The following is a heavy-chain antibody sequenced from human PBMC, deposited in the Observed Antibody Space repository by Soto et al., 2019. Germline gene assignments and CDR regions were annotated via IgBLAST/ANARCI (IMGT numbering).Heavy chain of an antibody. D-gene: IGHD2-2*01. CDR2: ISYDGSNK. J-gene: IGHJ6*02. CDR1: GFTFSSYA. Sequence: GGSLRLSCAASGFTFSSYAMHWVRQAPGKGLEWVAVISYDGSNKYYADSVKGRFTISRDNSKNTLYLQMNSLRAEDTAVYYCAREGVVVVPAVYYYGMDVWGQGTTVTVS. CDR3: AREGVVVVPAVYYYGMDV. V-gene: IGHV3-30-3*01.